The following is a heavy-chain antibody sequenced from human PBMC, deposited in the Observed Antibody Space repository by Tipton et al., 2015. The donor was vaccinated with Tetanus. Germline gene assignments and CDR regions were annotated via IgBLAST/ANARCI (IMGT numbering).Heavy chain of an antibody. CDR2: IYYNGNT. D-gene: IGHD3-3*01. CDR1: RGSINSGTFY. V-gene: IGHV4-39*07. J-gene: IGHJ4*02. CDR3: ARADYNFAKKGPFDS. Sequence: TLSLTCTVSRGSINSGTFYWDWIRQPPGKGLEWIGNIYYNGNTLENPSLKGRVTLSLDKSKNQFSLSLTSVTAADTAVYYCARADYNFAKKGPFDSWGQGTQVIVS.